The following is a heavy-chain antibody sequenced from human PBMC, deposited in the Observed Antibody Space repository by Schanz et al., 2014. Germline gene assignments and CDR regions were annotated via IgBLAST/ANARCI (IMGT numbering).Heavy chain of an antibody. Sequence: EMQLVESGGGLVQPGGSLRLSCAASGITFSSHSFNWVRQAPGKGLEWISYITYNGGTIYYADSVKGRFTISRDNAKNSLYLEMNSLRAEDTAVYYCLAPDYGMDVWGQGTTVTVSS. CDR1: GITFSSHS. CDR2: ITYNGGTI. J-gene: IGHJ6*02. CDR3: LAPDYGMDV. V-gene: IGHV3-48*01.